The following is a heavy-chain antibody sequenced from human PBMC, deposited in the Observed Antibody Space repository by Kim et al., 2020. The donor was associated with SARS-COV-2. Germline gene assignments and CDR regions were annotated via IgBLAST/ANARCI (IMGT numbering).Heavy chain of an antibody. Sequence: GGSLRLSCAASGFTFSNYWMHWVRQAPGKGLVWVSRINGAGNSTDYADSVKGRFTISRDNAKNTLYLQMNSLTVDDTAFYYCARVSRGYSTNFDYWGQETLVTVSS. CDR1: GFTFSNYW. J-gene: IGHJ4*02. CDR3: ARVSRGYSTNFDY. V-gene: IGHV3-74*01. D-gene: IGHD5-18*01. CDR2: INGAGNST.